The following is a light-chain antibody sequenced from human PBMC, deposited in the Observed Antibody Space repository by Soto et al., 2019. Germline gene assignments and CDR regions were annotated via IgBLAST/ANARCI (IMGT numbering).Light chain of an antibody. CDR3: CSNTSHNTYV. CDR1: SSDVGGYNY. J-gene: IGLJ1*01. Sequence: QSALTQPASVSGSPGQSITISCTGTSSDVGGYNYVSWYQQHPDKAPKLMIYDVSNRPSGVSNRFSGSKYGNTASLTISALQAEDETDYYCCSNTSHNTYVFGNGTQLTVL. V-gene: IGLV2-14*01. CDR2: DVS.